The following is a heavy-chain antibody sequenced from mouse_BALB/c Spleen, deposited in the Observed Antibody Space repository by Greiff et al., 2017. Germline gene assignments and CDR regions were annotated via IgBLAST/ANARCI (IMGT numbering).Heavy chain of an antibody. J-gene: IGHJ3*01. D-gene: IGHD3-2*02. V-gene: IGHV3-6*02. Sequence: EVHLVESGPGLVKPSQSLSLTCSVTGYSITSGYYWNWIRQFPGNKLEWMGYISYDGSNNYNPSLKNRISITRDTSKNQFFLKLNSVTTEDTATYYCARDQDSFAYWGQGTLVTVSA. CDR3: ARDQDSFAY. CDR2: ISYDGSN. CDR1: GYSITSGYY.